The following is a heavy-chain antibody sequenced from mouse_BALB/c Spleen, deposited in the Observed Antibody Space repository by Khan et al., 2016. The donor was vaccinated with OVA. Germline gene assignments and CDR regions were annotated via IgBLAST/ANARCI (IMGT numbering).Heavy chain of an antibody. V-gene: IGHV2-9*02. CDR3: ARREDI. CDR2: IWAGGST. J-gene: IGHJ2*01. CDR1: GFSLPSYG. Sequence: QVQLKESGPGLVAPSQSLSITCTVSGFSLPSYGVHWVRQPPGKGLEWLGVIWAGGSTNYISALMSRLSISKDNSMSQVFLKMNRLHTDDRAMYYCARREDIWGQGTTLTVSS. D-gene: IGHD1-3*01.